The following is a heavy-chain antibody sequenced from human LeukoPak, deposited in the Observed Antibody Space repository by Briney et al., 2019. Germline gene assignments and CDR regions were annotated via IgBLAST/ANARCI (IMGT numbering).Heavy chain of an antibody. J-gene: IGHJ4*02. CDR3: AKGLIVGITTASDQ. CDR1: GFTFSSYA. V-gene: IGHV3-23*01. Sequence: GGSLRLSCAASGFTFSSYAMSWVRQAPGKGLEWVSDISGSGYSTYYADSLKGRFTISRDNSKNTLYLHTNSLRAENTAVYYCAKGLIVGITTASDQWGQGTLVTVSS. CDR2: ISGSGYST. D-gene: IGHD1-26*01.